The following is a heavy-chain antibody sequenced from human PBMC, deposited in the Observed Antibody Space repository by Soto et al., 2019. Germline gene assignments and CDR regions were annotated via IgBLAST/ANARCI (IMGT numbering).Heavy chain of an antibody. CDR1: GYTFTSYC. CDR2: ISAYNGNT. Sequence: ASVKVSCKASGYTFTSYCISWVRQAPGQGLEWMGWISAYNGNTNYAQKLQGRVTMTTDTSTSTAYMELRSLRSDDTAVYYCARDLGLIYYDILTGYSGLGYWGQGTLVTVS. V-gene: IGHV1-18*04. D-gene: IGHD3-9*01. CDR3: ARDLGLIYYDILTGYSGLGY. J-gene: IGHJ4*02.